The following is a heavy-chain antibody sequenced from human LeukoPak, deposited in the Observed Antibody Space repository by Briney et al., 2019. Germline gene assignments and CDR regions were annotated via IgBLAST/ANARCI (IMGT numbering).Heavy chain of an antibody. CDR3: VKGLRSYGYSLFDY. J-gene: IGHJ4*02. D-gene: IGHD5-18*01. Sequence: GGSLRLSCAASGFTFSSYAMSWVRQAPGEGLEWVSVISGGGETSYYADSVKGRFTISRDNSKNTIYLQMNSLGAEDTAVYYCVKGLRSYGYSLFDYWGQGSLVTVSS. CDR1: GFTFSSYA. V-gene: IGHV3-23*01. CDR2: ISGGGETS.